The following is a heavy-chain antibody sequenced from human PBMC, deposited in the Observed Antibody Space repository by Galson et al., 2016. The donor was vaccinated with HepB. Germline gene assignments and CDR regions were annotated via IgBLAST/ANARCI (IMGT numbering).Heavy chain of an antibody. J-gene: IGHJ6*02. CDR2: IKQDGSEK. D-gene: IGHD1-14*01. CDR3: ARDRLTSVTRHWTGTTYSYYGMDV. CDR1: GFSFSAYW. V-gene: IGHV3-7*03. Sequence: SLRLSCAASGFSFSAYWMSWVRQSPGKGLAWVANIKQDGSEKYYVYSVRGRFTIARDNARNSLYLQVNGLRADDTAVYYCARDRLTSVTRHWTGTTYSYYGMDVWGQGTTVTVSS.